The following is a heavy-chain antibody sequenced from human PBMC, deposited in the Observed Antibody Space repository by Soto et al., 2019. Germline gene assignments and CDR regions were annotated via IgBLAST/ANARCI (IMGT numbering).Heavy chain of an antibody. CDR1: GFTFSTYT. V-gene: IGHV3-23*01. Sequence: DVQLLESGGGLVQPGGSLRLSCVASGFTFSTYTMSWVRKAPGKGLEWVSVISGSAGSSGPSYADSVQGRFSISRDNARNTLYLQMNSLRGEDTAMYYCAKARCSTANCYVPEYWGQGTRVTVSS. CDR2: ISGSAGSSGP. D-gene: IGHD2-2*01. CDR3: AKARCSTANCYVPEY. J-gene: IGHJ4*02.